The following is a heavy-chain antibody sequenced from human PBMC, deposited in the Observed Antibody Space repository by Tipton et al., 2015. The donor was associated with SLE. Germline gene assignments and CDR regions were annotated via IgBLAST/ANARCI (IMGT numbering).Heavy chain of an antibody. D-gene: IGHD3-3*01. J-gene: IGHJ4*02. Sequence: TLSLTCAVYGGSFSGYYWNWIRQPPGKGPEWIGEINHSGSTNYNPSLKSRVTISVDSSKNQFSLIVTSVAAADTALYYCARVFRYDVWDHSREFGYFDSWGQGTLVSVSS. V-gene: IGHV4-34*01. CDR1: GGSFSGYY. CDR2: INHSGST. CDR3: ARVFRYDVWDHSREFGYFDS.